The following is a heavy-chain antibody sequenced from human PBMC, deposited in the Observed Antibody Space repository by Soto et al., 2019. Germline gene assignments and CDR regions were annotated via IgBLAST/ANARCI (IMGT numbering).Heavy chain of an antibody. J-gene: IGHJ6*02. V-gene: IGHV3-11*01. CDR1: GFTFSDYY. CDR2: ISSSGSTI. CDR3: ASGLSFISTPCHVGPVDV. D-gene: IGHD2-2*01. Sequence: GGSLRLSCAASGFTFSDYYMSWIRQAPGKGLEWVSYISSSGSTIYYADSVKGRFTISRDNAKNSLYLQMNSLRAEDTAVYSFASGLSFISTPCHVGPVDVWGQGTTVTV.